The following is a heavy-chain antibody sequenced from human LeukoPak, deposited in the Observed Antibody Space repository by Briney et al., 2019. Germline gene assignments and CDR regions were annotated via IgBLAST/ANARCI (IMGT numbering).Heavy chain of an antibody. J-gene: IGHJ5*02. D-gene: IGHD3-9*01. CDR1: GYTFTSYD. CDR3: ARQLRYFDWLYHP. CDR2: ISVNNGNT. V-gene: IGHV1-18*01. Sequence: ASVKVSCKASGYTFTSYDINWVRQAPGQGLEWMGWISVNNGNTNYAQKLQGRVTMTTDTSTSTAYMELRSLRSDDTAVYYCARQLRYFDWLYHPWGQGTLVTVSS.